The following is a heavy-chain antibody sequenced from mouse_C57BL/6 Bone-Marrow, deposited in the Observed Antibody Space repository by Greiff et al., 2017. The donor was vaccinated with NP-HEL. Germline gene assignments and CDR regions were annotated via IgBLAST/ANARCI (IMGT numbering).Heavy chain of an antibody. CDR2: LDPSDSYT. Sequence: QVQLQQPGAELVMPGASVKLSCKASGYTFTSYWMHWVQQRPGQCLEWIGDLDPSDSYTNSPPPFKGPSTFPVDKSSSTAYMQLSSLTSEDSAVYYCARDGPDLLSLMDYWGQGTSVTVSS. V-gene: IGHV1-69*01. J-gene: IGHJ4*01. D-gene: IGHD2-1*01. CDR3: ARDGPDLLSLMDY. CDR1: GYTFTSYW.